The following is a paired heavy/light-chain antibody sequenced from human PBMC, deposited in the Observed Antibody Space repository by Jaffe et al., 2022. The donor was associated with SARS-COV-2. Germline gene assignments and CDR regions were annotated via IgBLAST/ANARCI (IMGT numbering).Light chain of an antibody. J-gene: IGLJ2*01. V-gene: IGLV3-1*01. CDR3: QAWDSGSMI. CDR1: RLGEKY. Sequence: SYELTQPPSVSVSPGQTASITCSGDRLGEKYAFWYQQKPGQSPVLVIYQDAKRPSGIPERFSASNSGNTATLTISGTQSIDEADYYCQAWDSGSMIFGGGTKLAVL. CDR2: QDA.
Heavy chain of an antibody. CDR2: LSGSGGTT. J-gene: IGHJ5*02. D-gene: IGHD6-13*01. V-gene: IGHV3-23*01. Sequence: EVQLLESGGGLVQPGGSLRLSCAASGFTFSNYGMGWVRQAPGKGLEWVSDLSGSGGTTYYADSVKGRFTISRDNSKNTLYLQMNSLRAEDTAVYYCARVEFRSTTCRCARWFDPWGQGTLVTVSS. CDR3: ARVEFRSTTCRCARWFDP. CDR1: GFTFSNYG.